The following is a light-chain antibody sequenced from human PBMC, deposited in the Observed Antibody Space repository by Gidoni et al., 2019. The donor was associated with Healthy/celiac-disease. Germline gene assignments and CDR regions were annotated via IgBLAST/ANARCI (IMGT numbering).Light chain of an antibody. CDR2: AAS. Sequence: RVTITCRASQSISSYLNWYQQKPGKAPKLLIYAASSLQSGVPSRFSGSGSGTDFTLTISSLQPEDFATYYCQQSYSTPQTFGQVTKVEIK. V-gene: IGKV1-39*01. J-gene: IGKJ1*01. CDR1: QSISSY. CDR3: QQSYSTPQT.